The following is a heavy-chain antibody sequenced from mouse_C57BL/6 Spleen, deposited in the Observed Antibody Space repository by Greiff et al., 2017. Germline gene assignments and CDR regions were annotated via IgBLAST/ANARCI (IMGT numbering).Heavy chain of an antibody. Sequence: QVQLQQPGAELVRPGSSVKLSCKASGYTFTSYWMNWVKQRPIQGLEWIGNIDPSDSETHYNQKFKDKATLTVDKSSSTAYMQLNSLTSEDSAVYYCARNYGSSYGYVDVWGTGTTVTVSS. CDR1: GYTFTSYW. D-gene: IGHD1-1*01. CDR2: IDPSDSET. J-gene: IGHJ1*03. V-gene: IGHV1-52*01. CDR3: ARNYGSSYGYVDV.